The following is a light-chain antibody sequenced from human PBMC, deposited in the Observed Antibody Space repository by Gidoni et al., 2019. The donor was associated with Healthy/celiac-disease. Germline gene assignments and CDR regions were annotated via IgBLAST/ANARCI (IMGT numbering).Light chain of an antibody. CDR3: QQYGSSLWS. CDR2: GAS. J-gene: IGKJ3*01. V-gene: IGKV3-20*01. Sequence: EIVLTQSPGTLSLSPGERATLSCRASQSVSSSYLAWYQQKPGQAPRLLIYGASSRATGIPDRFSGSGSGTDFTLTISRLEPEDFAVYYCQQYGSSLWSFGPXTKVDIK. CDR1: QSVSSSY.